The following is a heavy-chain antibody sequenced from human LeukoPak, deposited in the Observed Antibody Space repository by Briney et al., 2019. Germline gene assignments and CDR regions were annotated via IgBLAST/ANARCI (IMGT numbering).Heavy chain of an antibody. D-gene: IGHD1-26*01. Sequence: ASVKVSCKASGYTFTGYYMHWVRQAPGQGLEWMGWINPNSGGTNYAQKFQGRVTMTRDTSISTAYMELSRLRSDDTAVYYCAREAGPSGSYAWFDPWGQGTLVTVSS. V-gene: IGHV1-2*02. CDR3: AREAGPSGSYAWFDP. J-gene: IGHJ5*02. CDR2: INPNSGGT. CDR1: GYTFTGYY.